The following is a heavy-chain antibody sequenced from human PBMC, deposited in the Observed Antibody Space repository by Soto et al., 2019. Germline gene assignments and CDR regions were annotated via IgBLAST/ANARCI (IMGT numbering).Heavy chain of an antibody. V-gene: IGHV3-33*01. D-gene: IGHD2-2*01. CDR2: IWYDGGSE. Sequence: QVQLVESGGGVVQPGRSLRLSCAASGFTFSAYGMHWVRQAPGEGLEWVAVIWYDGGSEYYADSVEGRFTVSRDNAKNTLYLHMDTVSCSDTSVHYRALAQSPSLGSCLDLLGQGTLVTVSS. CDR1: GFTFSAYG. J-gene: IGHJ5*02. CDR3: ALAQSPSLGSCLDL.